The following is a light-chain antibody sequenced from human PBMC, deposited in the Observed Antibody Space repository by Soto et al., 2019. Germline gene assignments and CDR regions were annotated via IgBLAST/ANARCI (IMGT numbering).Light chain of an antibody. CDR1: QSISSY. J-gene: IGKJ1*01. Sequence: QLTQSPSSRSSSLGGRATITCRASQSISSYLNWYQQKPGKAPKLLIYAASSLQSGVPSRFSGSGSGTDFTLTISSLKNADGATYYRQQSYSTTSAFGQGTKVDIK. CDR2: AAS. V-gene: IGKV1-39*01. CDR3: QQSYSTTSA.